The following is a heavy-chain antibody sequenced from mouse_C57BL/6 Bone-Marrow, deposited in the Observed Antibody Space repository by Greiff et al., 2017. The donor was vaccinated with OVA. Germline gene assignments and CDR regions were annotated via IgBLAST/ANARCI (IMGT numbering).Heavy chain of an antibody. J-gene: IGHJ4*01. V-gene: IGHV1-81*01. CDR1: GYTFTSYG. Sequence: VQLVESGAELVRPGASVKLSCKASGYTFTSYGISWVKQRTGQGLEWIGEIYPRSGSTYYNEKFKGKATLTADKSSSTAYMELRSLTSEDLAIYFCARLYDYDRGYYYALDYWGQGTSVTVSA. CDR2: IYPRSGST. D-gene: IGHD2-4*01. CDR3: ARLYDYDRGYYYALDY.